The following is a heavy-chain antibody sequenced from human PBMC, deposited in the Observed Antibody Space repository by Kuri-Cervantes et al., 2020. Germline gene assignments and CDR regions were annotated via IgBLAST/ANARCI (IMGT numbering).Heavy chain of an antibody. CDR3: AKDLAATVTSGGDAFDT. CDR2: ISSNGGST. Sequence: GESLKISCAASGFTFSSYAMHWVRQAPGKGLEYVSAISSNGGSTYYADSVKGRFTISRDNSKNTLYLQMGSLRAEDTAVYYCAKDLAATVTSGGDAFDTWGQGTMVTVSS. V-gene: IGHV3-64*02. J-gene: IGHJ3*02. CDR1: GFTFSSYA. D-gene: IGHD3-16*01.